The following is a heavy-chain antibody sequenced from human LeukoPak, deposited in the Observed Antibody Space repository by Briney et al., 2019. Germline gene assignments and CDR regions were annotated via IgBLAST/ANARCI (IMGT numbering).Heavy chain of an antibody. CDR2: IDSGSSTI. J-gene: IGHJ4*02. CDR3: AGYQYSSGRIFDY. CDR1: GFTFSSYS. D-gene: IGHD6-19*01. Sequence: GSLRLSCAASGFTFSSYSMNWVRQAPGEGLEWVSYIDSGSSTIYYADSVKGRFTVSRDNAKNSLYLQMNSLRAEDTAVYYCAGYQYSSGRIFDYWGQGTLVTVSS. V-gene: IGHV3-48*01.